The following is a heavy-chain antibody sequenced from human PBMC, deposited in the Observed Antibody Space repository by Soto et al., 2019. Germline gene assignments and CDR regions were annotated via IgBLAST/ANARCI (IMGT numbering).Heavy chain of an antibody. Sequence: GGSLRLSCATSGFTFSSYDMSWVRQAPGKGLEWVSGVSGSGSRTYYADSVKGRFTISRDNSKNTLFLQMNSLRDEDTAVYYCARDGGGSGSYYFRYYGMDVWGQGTTVTVSS. V-gene: IGHV3-23*01. J-gene: IGHJ6*02. D-gene: IGHD3-10*01. CDR2: VSGSGSRT. CDR1: GFTFSSYD. CDR3: ARDGGGSGSYYFRYYGMDV.